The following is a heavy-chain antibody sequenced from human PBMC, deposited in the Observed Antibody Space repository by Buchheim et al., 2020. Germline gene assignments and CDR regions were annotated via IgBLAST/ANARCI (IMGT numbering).Heavy chain of an antibody. CDR3: ARAVKYYDVLTGHLYYFDY. Sequence: EVQLVESGGALVQPGGSLRLSCAGYGFTFSSYSMNWVRQPPGKGLEWVSYISSSSRDIYYADSVKGRFTISRDNAKNSLFLQMNSLRAEDTAVYYCARAVKYYDVLTGHLYYFDYWGQGTL. V-gene: IGHV3-48*01. D-gene: IGHD3-9*01. J-gene: IGHJ4*02. CDR2: ISSSSRDI. CDR1: GFTFSSYS.